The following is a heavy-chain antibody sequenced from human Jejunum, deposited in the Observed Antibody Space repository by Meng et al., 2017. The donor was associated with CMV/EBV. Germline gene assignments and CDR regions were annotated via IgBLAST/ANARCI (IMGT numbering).Heavy chain of an antibody. V-gene: IGHV3-74*01. J-gene: IGHJ4*02. Sequence: SGFAFSSYWIHCVRRAPGKGLVWVSRINRDGSYTNYGDSVKGRFTISRDNAKNTLYLQMNSLRAEDTAVYYCARDANCGSDCYSDYWGQGTLVTVSS. D-gene: IGHD2-21*01. CDR1: GFAFSSYW. CDR3: ARDANCGSDCYSDY. CDR2: INRDGSYT.